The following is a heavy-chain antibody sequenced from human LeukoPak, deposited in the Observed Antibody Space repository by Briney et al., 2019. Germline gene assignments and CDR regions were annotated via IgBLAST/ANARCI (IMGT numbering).Heavy chain of an antibody. CDR3: AKVPIVVVPAAIPVWFDL. CDR2: IQFDGINK. CDR1: GFTFSSYD. J-gene: IGHJ5*02. D-gene: IGHD2-2*01. V-gene: IGHV3-30*02. Sequence: PGGSLRLSCAASGFTFSSYDMHWVRQAQGKGREGGAFIQFDGINKYYADSVKVRFTISRDNSQNTLYLQMHSLRAEDTAVYYCAKVPIVVVPAAIPVWFDLWGQGTLVTVSS.